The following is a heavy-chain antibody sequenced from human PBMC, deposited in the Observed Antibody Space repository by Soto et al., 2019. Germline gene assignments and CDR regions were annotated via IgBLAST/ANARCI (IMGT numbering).Heavy chain of an antibody. CDR2: ISAYNGNK. CDR1: GYTFTSYG. D-gene: IGHD2-15*01. Sequence: QVQLVQSGAEVKKPGASVKVSCKASGYTFTSYGISWVRQAPGQGLEWMGWISAYNGNKNYAQKLQGRVTMTTDTSTSTAYMELRSVRSDDTAVYYCARGYCSGGSCYPRDAFDIWGQGTMVTVSS. V-gene: IGHV1-18*01. J-gene: IGHJ3*02. CDR3: ARGYCSGGSCYPRDAFDI.